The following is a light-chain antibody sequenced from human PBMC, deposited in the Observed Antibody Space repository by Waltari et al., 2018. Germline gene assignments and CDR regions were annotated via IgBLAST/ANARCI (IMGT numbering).Light chain of an antibody. J-gene: IGLJ3*02. CDR2: RIY. CDR3: AAWDDRLSVWV. Sequence: QSVLTQPPSASGTPGQRVTIPCSVGRSNIGNNYVFWYQQFPGTAPKLLIYRIYQRPSGVPDRFSGSKSGTSASLAISGLRSEDEADYYCAAWDDRLSVWVFGGGTKLTVL. CDR1: RSNIGNNY. V-gene: IGLV1-47*01.